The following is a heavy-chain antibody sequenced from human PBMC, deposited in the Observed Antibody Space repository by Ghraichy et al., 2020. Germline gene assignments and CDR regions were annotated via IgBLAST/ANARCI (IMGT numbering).Heavy chain of an antibody. CDR1: GYSFITYD. CDR2: ISVYNGNT. V-gene: IGHV1-18*01. D-gene: IGHD6-19*01. Sequence: ASVKVSCKASGYSFITYDISWVRQAPGQGLEWMGWISVYNGNTHYAEKFQGRVTMTTDTSRSTASMELRSLTSDDTAVYCCARSRGGAVAHGMDVWGQGTTVSVFS. CDR3: ARSRGGAVAHGMDV. J-gene: IGHJ6*02.